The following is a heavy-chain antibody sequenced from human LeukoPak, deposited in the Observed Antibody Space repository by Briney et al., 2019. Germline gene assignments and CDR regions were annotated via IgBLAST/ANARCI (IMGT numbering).Heavy chain of an antibody. CDR2: INHSGST. V-gene: IGHV4-34*01. J-gene: IGHJ5*02. D-gene: IGHD3-3*01. Sequence: PSETLSLTCAVYGGSFSGYYWSWIRQPPGKGLEWIGEINHSGSTNYNPSLKSRVTISVDTSKNQFSLKLSPVTAADTAVYYCARFDFWSGYFTGFDPWGQGTLVTVSS. CDR3: ARFDFWSGYFTGFDP. CDR1: GGSFSGYY.